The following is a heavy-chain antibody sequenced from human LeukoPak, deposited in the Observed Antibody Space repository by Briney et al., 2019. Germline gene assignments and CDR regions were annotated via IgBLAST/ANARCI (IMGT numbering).Heavy chain of an antibody. D-gene: IGHD6-6*01. V-gene: IGHV4-39*01. Sequence: PSETLSLTCTVSGGSISSSSYYWGWIRQPPGKGLEWIGSIYYSGSTYYNPSLKSRVTISVDTSKNQFSLKLSSVTAADTAVYYRASTKLPAHYYYYYYMDVWGKGTTVTVSS. J-gene: IGHJ6*03. CDR2: IYYSGST. CDR1: GGSISSSSYY. CDR3: ASTKLPAHYYYYYYMDV.